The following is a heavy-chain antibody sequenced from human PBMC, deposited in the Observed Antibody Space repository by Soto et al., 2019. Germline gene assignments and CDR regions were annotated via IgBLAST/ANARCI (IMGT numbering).Heavy chain of an antibody. D-gene: IGHD2-15*01. CDR1: GRTFSSYA. CDR2: IIPIFGTA. CDR3: ARELGYCSGGSCYREGHFDY. J-gene: IGHJ4*02. V-gene: IGHV1-69*06. Sequence: SSVKFSCKASGRTFSSYAISWVRQAPGQGREWMGGIIPIFGTANYVQKFQGRVTITADKSTSTAYMELSSLRSEDTAVYYCARELGYCSGGSCYREGHFDYWGQGTLVTVCS.